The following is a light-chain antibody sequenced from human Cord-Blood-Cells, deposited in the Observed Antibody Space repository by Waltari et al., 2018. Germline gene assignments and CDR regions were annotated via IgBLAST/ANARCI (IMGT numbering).Light chain of an antibody. CDR2: EGR. CDR3: CSYAGSSTLV. Sequence: QSALTQPASVSGSPGPSITISCTGTSSDVGSYNLFSWYQQHPGKAPKLMIYEGRKRPSGVSNRFSGSKSGNTASLTISGLQAEDEADYYCCSYAGSSTLVFGGGTKLTVL. J-gene: IGLJ3*02. CDR1: SSDVGSYNL. V-gene: IGLV2-23*01.